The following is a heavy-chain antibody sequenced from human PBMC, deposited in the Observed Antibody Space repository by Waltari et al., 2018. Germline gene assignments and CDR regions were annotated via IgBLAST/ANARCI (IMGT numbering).Heavy chain of an antibody. V-gene: IGHV5-51*01. J-gene: IGHJ4*02. CDR1: GYTFTRYW. CDR2: SIPGDSNT. D-gene: IGHD5-18*01. Sequence: EVQLVQSGAEVKKPGESLKISCEGSGYTFTRYWIGWVRQMPGKGLEWMGVSIPGDSNTRYSPPFQGKVTNSAYKSISTAYLQWSSLKASDTAMYFCARQPLHSYGTRHFDYWGQGTLVTVSS. CDR3: ARQPLHSYGTRHFDY.